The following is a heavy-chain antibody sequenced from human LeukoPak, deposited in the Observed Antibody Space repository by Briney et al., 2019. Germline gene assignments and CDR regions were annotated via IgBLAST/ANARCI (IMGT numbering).Heavy chain of an antibody. CDR3: AKDDYYDTSGYRD. Sequence: GGSLRLSCAASGFTFDDCGMSWVRKAPGKGLEWVSSIGGSGGGTYYADSVKGRFTISRDNSKNTLYLQMNSLRAEDTAVYYCAKDDYYDTSGYRDWGQGTLVTVSS. D-gene: IGHD3-22*01. CDR1: GFTFDDCG. J-gene: IGHJ4*02. CDR2: IGGSGGGT. V-gene: IGHV3-23*01.